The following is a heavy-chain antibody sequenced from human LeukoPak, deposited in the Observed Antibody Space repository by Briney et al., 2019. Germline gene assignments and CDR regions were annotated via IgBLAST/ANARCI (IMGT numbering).Heavy chain of an antibody. CDR1: GFAFRNYA. J-gene: IGHJ4*02. Sequence: GGSLRLPCAASGFAFRNYAMTWVRQAPGKGLEWVAAISDSGAKTSYADSVKGRYTISRDNSKNMLYLQMNSLRVEDTAVYSCARDWKCDCWGQGTLATVSS. D-gene: IGHD1-1*01. V-gene: IGHV3-23*01. CDR3: ARDWKCDC. CDR2: ISDSGAKT.